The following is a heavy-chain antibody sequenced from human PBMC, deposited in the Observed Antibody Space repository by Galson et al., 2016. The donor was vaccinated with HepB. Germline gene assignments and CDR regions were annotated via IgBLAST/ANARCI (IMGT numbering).Heavy chain of an antibody. V-gene: IGHV5-51*01. Sequence: QSGAEVKKPGESLKISCKASGYSFSSFWIAWVRQMPGKGLEWMGIIFPGDSDTRYSPSFQGQVTISADKSSSTAYLQWSSLKASDTAIYYCARRGAYSDLWAADYGGWFDPWGQGTLVTVSS. D-gene: IGHD3-9*01. CDR2: IFPGDSDT. J-gene: IGHJ5*02. CDR1: GYSFSSFW. CDR3: ARRGAYSDLWAADYGGWFDP.